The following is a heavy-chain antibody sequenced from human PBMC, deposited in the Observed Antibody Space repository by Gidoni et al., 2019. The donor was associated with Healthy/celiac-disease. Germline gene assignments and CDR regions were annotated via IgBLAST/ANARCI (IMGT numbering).Heavy chain of an antibody. V-gene: IGHV1-3*01. CDR1: GYTFTSYA. Sequence: QVQLVQSGAEVKKPGASVKVSCKASGYTFTSYAMHWVRQAPGQRLEWMGWINAGNGNTKYSQKFQGRVTITRDTSASTAYMELSSLRSEDTAVYYCARVQRVVINPDYYYYGMDVWGQGTTVTVSS. CDR3: ARVQRVVINPDYYYYGMDV. CDR2: INAGNGNT. J-gene: IGHJ6*02. D-gene: IGHD3-3*01.